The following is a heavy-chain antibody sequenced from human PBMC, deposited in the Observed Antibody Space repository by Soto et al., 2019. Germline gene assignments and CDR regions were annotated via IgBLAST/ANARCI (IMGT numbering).Heavy chain of an antibody. CDR2: ISYDGSNK. J-gene: IGHJ6*02. CDR1: GFIFSSYA. D-gene: IGHD3-10*01. CDR3: ARDRRRLLGAGYYYGMDV. V-gene: IGHV3-30-3*01. Sequence: QVQLVESGGGVVQPGRSLRLSCAASGFIFSSYAMHWVRQAPGKGLEWVAVISYDGSNKYYADSVKGRFTISRDNSKNTLYLQMNSLRAEDTAVYYCARDRRRLLGAGYYYGMDVWGQGTTVTVSS.